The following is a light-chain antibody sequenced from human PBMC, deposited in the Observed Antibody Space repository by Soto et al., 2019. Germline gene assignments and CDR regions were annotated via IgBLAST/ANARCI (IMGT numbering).Light chain of an antibody. CDR2: GAS. CDR3: HQYADSPET. V-gene: IGKV3-20*01. CDR1: QSVRNNY. J-gene: IGKJ1*01. Sequence: EIVLTQSPGTLSLSPGERATLSCRASQSVRNNYLAWYQQKPGQAPRLLISGASNRATGIPDRFSGSGSGRECTLTISRLEPEDAAVFYCHQYADSPETFGQGTKVEIK.